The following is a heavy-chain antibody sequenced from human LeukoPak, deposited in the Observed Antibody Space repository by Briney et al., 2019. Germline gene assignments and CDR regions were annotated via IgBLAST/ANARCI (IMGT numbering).Heavy chain of an antibody. CDR1: GYTFTSYG. Sequence: GASVKVSCKASGYTFTSYGISWVRQAPGQGLEWMGGIIPIFGTANYAQKFQGRVTITADESTSTAYMELSSLRSEDTAVYYCARARSLYCSSTSCLYYYYGMDVWGQGTTVTVSS. CDR2: IIPIFGTA. CDR3: ARARSLYCSSTSCLYYYYGMDV. V-gene: IGHV1-69*13. J-gene: IGHJ6*02. D-gene: IGHD2-2*01.